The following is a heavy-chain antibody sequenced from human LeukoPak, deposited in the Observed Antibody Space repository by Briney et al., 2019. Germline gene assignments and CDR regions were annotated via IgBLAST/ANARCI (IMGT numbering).Heavy chain of an antibody. J-gene: IGHJ4*02. Sequence: GRSRRLSCAASGFTFSSYGMHWVRQAPGKGLEWVALIWYDGSNKYYTDSVKGRLTISRDNSKNTLYLLMNSLRAEDTAIYYCAREGPRGNSQFDYWGQGTLVTVSS. CDR1: GFTFSSYG. V-gene: IGHV3-33*01. CDR3: AREGPRGNSQFDY. D-gene: IGHD2/OR15-2a*01. CDR2: IWYDGSNK.